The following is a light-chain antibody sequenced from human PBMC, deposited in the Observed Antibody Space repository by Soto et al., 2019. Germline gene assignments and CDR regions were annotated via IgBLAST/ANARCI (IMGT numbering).Light chain of an antibody. J-gene: IGLJ3*02. Sequence: QSALTQPRSVSGSPGQSVTISCTGSGSDIGGYNYVSWFQQYPGKAPKLIISEVYKWPSGVPDRFSASQSGYTASLTISGLQAEDEADYYCCSYAGTFTWVFGGGTKLTVL. CDR1: GSDIGGYNY. V-gene: IGLV2-11*01. CDR2: EVY. CDR3: CSYAGTFTWV.